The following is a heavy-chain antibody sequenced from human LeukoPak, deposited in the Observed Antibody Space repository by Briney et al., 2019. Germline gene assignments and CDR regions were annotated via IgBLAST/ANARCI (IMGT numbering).Heavy chain of an antibody. CDR2: IYYGGTT. CDR3: ARDTTVASGMQH. CDR1: GGSLSTYS. Sequence: SDTLSLTCSVSGGSLSTYSWSRVRQSPGKRLEWIGYIYYGGTTNYNPSLKSRVTISADTAKNPFSLRLRSVTAADTAIYYCARDTTVASGMQHWGQGTLVTVSS. V-gene: IGHV4-59*01. D-gene: IGHD4-23*01. J-gene: IGHJ4*02.